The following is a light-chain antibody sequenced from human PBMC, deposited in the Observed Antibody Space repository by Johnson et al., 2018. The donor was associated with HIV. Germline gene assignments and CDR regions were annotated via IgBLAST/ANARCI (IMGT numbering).Light chain of an antibody. CDR1: SSNIGNNY. CDR2: DNN. CDR3: GTWDSSLNAYV. J-gene: IGLJ1*01. V-gene: IGLV1-51*01. Sequence: QSVLTQPPSVSAAPGQRVTISCSGSSSNIGNNYVSWYQQLPETAPKLLIYDNNKRPSAIPDRFSGSKSGTSATLGVTGLQTGDEADYYCGTWDSSLNAYVFGAATNVAVL.